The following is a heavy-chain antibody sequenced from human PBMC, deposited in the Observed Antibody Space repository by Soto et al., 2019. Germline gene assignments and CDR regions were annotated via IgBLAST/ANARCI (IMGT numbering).Heavy chain of an antibody. CDR1: GFTFYDYA. CDR2: INWNSGSI. V-gene: IGHV3-9*01. CDR3: VKDESINWYSGHFRH. J-gene: IGHJ1*01. Sequence: GGSLRLSCAASGFTFYDYAIHFLGQVPFKGLEWVSGINWNSGSIGYADSVKGRFAISRDNAKNSLHLQMNSLRAEDTAFYYCVKDESINWYSGHFRHWGQGTLVTVS. D-gene: IGHD6-13*01.